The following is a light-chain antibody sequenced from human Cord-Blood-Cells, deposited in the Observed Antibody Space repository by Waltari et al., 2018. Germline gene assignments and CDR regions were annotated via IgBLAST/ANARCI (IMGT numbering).Light chain of an antibody. Sequence: NFMLTQPHSVSESPGKTVTISCPRSRGSIASNSVQLYQQRPGSSPTTVIYEDNQRPSGVPDRFSGSIDSSSNSASLTISGLKTEDEADYYCQSYDSSNQVFGGGTKLTVL. CDR3: QSYDSSNQV. CDR2: EDN. J-gene: IGLJ3*02. CDR1: RGSIASNS. V-gene: IGLV6-57*01.